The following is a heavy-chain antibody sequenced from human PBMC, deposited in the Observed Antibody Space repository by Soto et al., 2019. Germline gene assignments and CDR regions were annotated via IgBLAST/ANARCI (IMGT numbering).Heavy chain of an antibody. V-gene: IGHV4-59*01. CDR2: IYYSGST. CDR1: GGSISSYY. J-gene: IGHJ4*02. D-gene: IGHD6-19*01. Sequence: SETLSLTCTVSGGSISSYYWSWIRQPPGKGLEWIGYIYYSGSTNYNPSLKSRVTISVDTSKNQFSLKLSSVTAADKAVYYCARNRYSSGWLFDYWGQGTLVTVSS. CDR3: ARNRYSSGWLFDY.